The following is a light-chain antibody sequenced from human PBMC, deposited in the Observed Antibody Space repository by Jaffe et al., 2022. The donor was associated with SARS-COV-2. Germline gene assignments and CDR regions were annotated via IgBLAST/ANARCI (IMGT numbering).Light chain of an antibody. Sequence: EIVLTQSPATLSLSPGDRATLSCRASQSVSNYLVWYQQKPGQAPRLLIYDASNRATGIPDRFSGSGSGTDFTLTISSLEPEDFAVYYCQQRSIWPPLTFGGGTKVEIK. CDR3: QQRSIWPPLT. J-gene: IGKJ4*01. CDR2: DAS. CDR1: QSVSNY. V-gene: IGKV3-11*01.